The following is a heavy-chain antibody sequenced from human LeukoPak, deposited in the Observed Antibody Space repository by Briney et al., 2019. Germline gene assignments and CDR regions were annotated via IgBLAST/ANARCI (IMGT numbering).Heavy chain of an antibody. J-gene: IGHJ6*02. V-gene: IGHV3-21*01. D-gene: IGHD5-18*01. Sequence: PGGSLRLSCAASGLTFSSYSMNWVRQAPGKGLEWVSSISGGSSYIDYADSVKGRFTISRDNAKNSLYLQMNSLRAEDTAVYYCARDHGDQRGYSYNSHYYGMDVWGQGTTVTVSS. CDR2: ISGGSSYI. CDR1: GLTFSSYS. CDR3: ARDHGDQRGYSYNSHYYGMDV.